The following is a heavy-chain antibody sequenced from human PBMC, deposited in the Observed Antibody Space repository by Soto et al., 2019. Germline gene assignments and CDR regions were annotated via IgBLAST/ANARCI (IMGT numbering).Heavy chain of an antibody. V-gene: IGHV3-23*01. D-gene: IGHD1-26*01. CDR2: ISGSDGKT. CDR3: ARWSFLDY. Sequence: EVQLLESGGCLVRPGGSLRLSCAASGFSFTSYALSWVRQAPGKGLEWVSTISGSDGKTYYADSVKGRFSISRDTSKTNLYLQMNSLRVEDTAVYYCARWSFLDYWGQGTRVTVS. J-gene: IGHJ4*02. CDR1: GFSFTSYA.